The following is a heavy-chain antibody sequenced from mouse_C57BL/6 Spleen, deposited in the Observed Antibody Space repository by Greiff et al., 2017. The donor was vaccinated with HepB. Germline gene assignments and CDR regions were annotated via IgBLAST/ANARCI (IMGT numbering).Heavy chain of an antibody. J-gene: IGHJ3*01. Sequence: QVQLQQPGAELVKPGASVKLSCKASGYTFTSYWMHWVKQRPGQGLEWIGMIHPNSGSTNYNEKFKSKATLTVDKSSSTAYMQLSSLTSEDSAVYYCAREELGEGFAYWGQGTLVTVSA. CDR3: AREELGEGFAY. CDR1: GYTFTSYW. V-gene: IGHV1-64*01. CDR2: IHPNSGST. D-gene: IGHD4-1*01.